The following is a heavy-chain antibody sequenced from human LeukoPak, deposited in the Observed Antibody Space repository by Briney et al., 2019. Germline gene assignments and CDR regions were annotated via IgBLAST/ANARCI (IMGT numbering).Heavy chain of an antibody. Sequence: SQTLSLTCAVSGDSVSSGGYYWTWIRQHPGKGLEWIGYISNSGTTSYNPSLKSRVPISVDTSNNQFSLRLSSVTAADTAVYYCARDVVVTSSPDSFDIWGRGTMVTVSS. CDR3: ARDVVVTSSPDSFDI. V-gene: IGHV4-31*11. D-gene: IGHD2-21*02. CDR1: GDSVSSGGYY. CDR2: ISNSGTT. J-gene: IGHJ3*02.